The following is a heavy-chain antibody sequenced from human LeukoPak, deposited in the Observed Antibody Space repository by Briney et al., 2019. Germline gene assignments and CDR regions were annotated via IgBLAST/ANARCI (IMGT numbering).Heavy chain of an antibody. D-gene: IGHD2-15*01. CDR2: IKQDGSEK. CDR1: GFTFSSYW. V-gene: IGHV3-7*05. J-gene: IGHJ4*02. CDR3: ARAREDFAYYFDY. Sequence: GGSLTLSCAASGFTFSSYWMSWVRQAPGKGREWVANIKQDGSEKYYVDSVKGRFTISRDNAKNSLYLQMNSLRAEDTAVYYCARAREDFAYYFDYWGQGTLVTVSS.